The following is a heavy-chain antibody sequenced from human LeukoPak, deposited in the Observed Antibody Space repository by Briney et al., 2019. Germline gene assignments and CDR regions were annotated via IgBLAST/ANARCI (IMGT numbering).Heavy chain of an antibody. CDR1: GGSFSGHY. D-gene: IGHD3-10*01. J-gene: IGHJ5*02. CDR3: ASGYGSGSYYDAS. CDR2: INRGGSA. V-gene: IGHV4-34*01. Sequence: SETLSLTCAVYGGSFSGHYWSWIRQPPGKGLEWIGEINRGGSANCNPSLNSRVSISIDTSKSQFSLNLNSVTAADTAVYYCASGYGSGSYYDASWGQGTLVTVSS.